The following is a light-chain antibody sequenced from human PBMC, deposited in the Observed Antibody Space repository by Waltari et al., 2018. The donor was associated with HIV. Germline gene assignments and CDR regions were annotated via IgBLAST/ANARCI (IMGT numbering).Light chain of an antibody. CDR1: SGHSTYA. V-gene: IGLV4-69*01. J-gene: IGLJ3*02. Sequence: QLVLTQSPSASASLAASVKLTCTLSSGHSTYAIAWHKQQPEKGPRYLMKLNSDGSHSKGDGIPDRFSGSSSGAERYLTISSLQSEDEADYYCQTWGTGILVFGGGTKLTVL. CDR2: LNSDGSH. CDR3: QTWGTGILV.